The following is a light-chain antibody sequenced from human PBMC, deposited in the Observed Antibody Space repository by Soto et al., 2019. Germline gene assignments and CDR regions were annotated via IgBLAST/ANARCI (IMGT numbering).Light chain of an antibody. CDR3: QQYLNAPFT. V-gene: IGKV4-1*01. J-gene: IGKJ3*01. CDR1: QSVLDSSTNKNF. Sequence: DTVMTQSPDSLAVSLGERATINCWSSQSVLDSSTNKNFLAWYQQKPRQPPKLLISWASTRESGVPDRFSGSGSETDFTLTISSLQAEDVAVYYCQQYLNAPFTFGPGTNVQIK. CDR2: WAS.